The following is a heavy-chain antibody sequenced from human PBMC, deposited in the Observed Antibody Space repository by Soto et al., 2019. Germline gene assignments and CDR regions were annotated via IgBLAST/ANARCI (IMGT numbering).Heavy chain of an antibody. V-gene: IGHV4-39*01. CDR2: IYYSGST. CDR1: GGSISSSSYY. Sequence: QLQLQESGPGLVKPSETLSLTCTVSGGSISSSSYYWGWIRQPPGKGLEWIGSIYYSGSTYYNPSLKSRVTISVDTSKNQFSLKLSSVTAADTAVYYCARRPAYPRIAAAGGDYYYYGMDVWGQGTTVTVSS. J-gene: IGHJ6*02. CDR3: ARRPAYPRIAAAGGDYYYYGMDV. D-gene: IGHD6-13*01.